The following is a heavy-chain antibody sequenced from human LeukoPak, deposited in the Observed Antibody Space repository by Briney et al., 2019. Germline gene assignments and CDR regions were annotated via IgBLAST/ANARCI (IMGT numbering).Heavy chain of an antibody. CDR1: GYTFTGYY. D-gene: IGHD3-22*01. Sequence: GASVKVSCKASGYTFTGYYMHWVRQAPGQGLEWMGRINPNSGGTNYAQKFQGRVTMTRDTSISTAYMELSRLRSDDTAVYYCARVEFDYYDSSGFWGQGTLVTVSS. J-gene: IGHJ4*02. CDR2: INPNSGGT. V-gene: IGHV1-2*06. CDR3: ARVEFDYYDSSGF.